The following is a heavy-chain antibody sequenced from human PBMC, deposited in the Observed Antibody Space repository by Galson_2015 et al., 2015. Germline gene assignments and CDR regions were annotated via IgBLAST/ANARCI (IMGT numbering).Heavy chain of an antibody. D-gene: IGHD3-3*01. CDR1: GFTFSSYA. CDR3: AKVFGVVEKPLYYYYGMDV. Sequence: SLRLSCAASGFTFSSYAMSWVRQAPGKGLEWVSAISGSGGSTYYADSVKGRFTISRDNSKNTLYLQMNSLRAEDTAVYYCAKVFGVVEKPLYYYYGMDVWGQGTTVTVSS. CDR2: ISGSGGST. J-gene: IGHJ6*02. V-gene: IGHV3-23*01.